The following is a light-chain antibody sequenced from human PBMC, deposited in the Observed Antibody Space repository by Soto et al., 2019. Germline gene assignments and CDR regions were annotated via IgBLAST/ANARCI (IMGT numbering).Light chain of an antibody. CDR1: QSVSSSY. J-gene: IGKJ4*01. CDR3: QQYGSSPLT. CDR2: GAA. V-gene: IGKV3-20*01. Sequence: EVVLTQSPGTLSLSPGERSTLSFRASQSVSSSYVAWYQQKPGQAPRLLIHGAASRATGIPHRFSGSGSGTNFTLTISRLEPEDFAVYYCQQYGSSPLTFGGGTKVDIK.